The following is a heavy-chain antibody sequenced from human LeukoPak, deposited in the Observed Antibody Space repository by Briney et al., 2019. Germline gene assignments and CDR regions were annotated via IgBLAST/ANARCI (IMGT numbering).Heavy chain of an antibody. Sequence: PGRSLRLSCTGSGFTFGDHAMSWVRQAPGKGLEWVGFIRSKAYRGTTEYAASVKGRFSISRDDSASIAYLQMNSLKTEDTAVYYCARGPIQLWNHNAMDVWGQGTTVTVSS. V-gene: IGHV3-49*04. CDR3: ARGPIQLWNHNAMDV. D-gene: IGHD5-18*01. J-gene: IGHJ6*02. CDR2: IRSKAYRGTT. CDR1: GFTFGDHA.